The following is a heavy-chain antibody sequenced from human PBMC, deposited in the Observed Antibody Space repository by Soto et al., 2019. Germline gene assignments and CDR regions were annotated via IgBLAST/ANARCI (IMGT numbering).Heavy chain of an antibody. V-gene: IGHV1-18*04. D-gene: IGHD3-16*01. CDR3: ARDRIDYDYVWGSSNYGMDV. Sequence: GASVKVSCKASGYTFTSYGISWVRQAPGQGLEWMGWISAYNGNTNYAQKLQGRVTMTTDTSTSTAYMELRSLRSDDTAVYYCARDRIDYDYVWGSSNYGMDVWGQGTTVTVS. J-gene: IGHJ6*02. CDR2: ISAYNGNT. CDR1: GYTFTSYG.